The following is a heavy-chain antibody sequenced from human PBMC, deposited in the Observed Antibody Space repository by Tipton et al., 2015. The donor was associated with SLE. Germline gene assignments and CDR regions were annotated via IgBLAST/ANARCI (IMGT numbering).Heavy chain of an antibody. Sequence: TLSLTCAVYGGSFSGYYWSWIRQPPGKGLEWIGEINHSGSTNYNPSLKSRVTISVDTSKNQFSLKLSSVTAADTAVYYCARGAPEAVGVGSGWIDYWGQGNLVAVSS. D-gene: IGHD6-19*01. V-gene: IGHV4-34*01. CDR3: ARGAPEAVGVGSGWIDY. CDR2: INHSGST. J-gene: IGHJ4*02. CDR1: GGSFSGYY.